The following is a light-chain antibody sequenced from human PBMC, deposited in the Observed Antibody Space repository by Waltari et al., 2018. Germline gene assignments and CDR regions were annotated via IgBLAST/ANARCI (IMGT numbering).Light chain of an antibody. V-gene: IGKV1-39*01. Sequence: DIQMTQSPSSLSASLGDRVTITCRASQSISKYLNWYQQRPGKAPKLLIYGKSSLQSGVPSRFSGSGSGTDFTLTINTLQPEDFATYFCQQSYGPPYTFGQGIRLEIK. CDR3: QQSYGPPYT. CDR2: GKS. CDR1: QSISKY. J-gene: IGKJ2*01.